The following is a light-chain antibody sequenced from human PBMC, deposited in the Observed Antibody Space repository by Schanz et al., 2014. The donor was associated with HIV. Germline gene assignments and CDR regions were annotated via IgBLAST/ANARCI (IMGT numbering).Light chain of an antibody. Sequence: EIVMTQSPATLYVSPGEGATLSCRASQSISNNLAWYQHKPGQAPRLLIYGAFTRATGIPVRFSGRGSGTDFTLTIIRLEPEDFAVYYCQQYGTSLITFGQGTRLEI. CDR3: QQYGTSLIT. CDR1: QSISNN. CDR2: GAF. J-gene: IGKJ5*01. V-gene: IGKV3-15*01.